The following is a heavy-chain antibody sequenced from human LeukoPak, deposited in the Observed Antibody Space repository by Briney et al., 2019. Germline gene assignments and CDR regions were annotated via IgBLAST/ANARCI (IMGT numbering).Heavy chain of an antibody. J-gene: IGHJ4*02. CDR2: IYSGGST. Sequence: PGGSLRLSCAASGFTFSSYSMNWVRQAPGKGLEWVSVIYSGGSTYYADSVKGRFTISRDNSKNTLYLQMNSLRAEDTAVYYCARGGGGYSYDFDYWGQGTLVTVSS. V-gene: IGHV3-53*01. CDR3: ARGGGGYSYDFDY. D-gene: IGHD5-18*01. CDR1: GFTFSSYS.